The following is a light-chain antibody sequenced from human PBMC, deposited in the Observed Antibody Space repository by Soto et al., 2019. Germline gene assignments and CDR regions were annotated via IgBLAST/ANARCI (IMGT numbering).Light chain of an antibody. V-gene: IGLV2-11*01. CDR3: CSYAGSYTSYV. Sequence: QSVLTQPPSASGSPGQSVTISCSGTSSDVGAYNYVSWYQQHPGKAPKLMISDVNKRPSGVPDRFSGSKSGNTASLTISGLQAEDEADYYCCSYAGSYTSYVFGTGTKVTVL. CDR2: DVN. J-gene: IGLJ1*01. CDR1: SSDVGAYNY.